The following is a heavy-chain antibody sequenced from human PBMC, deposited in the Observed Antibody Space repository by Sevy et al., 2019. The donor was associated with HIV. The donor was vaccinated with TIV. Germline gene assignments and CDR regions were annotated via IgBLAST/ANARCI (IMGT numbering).Heavy chain of an antibody. J-gene: IGHJ4*02. CDR1: GFTFSSHA. Sequence: GGCLRLSCAASGFTFSSHAMSWVRQAPGKGLEWVSAISGSGGMTYYADSVKGRFTISRDNSKNTLYLQMSSLRAEDTAVYYCAKEDCSGGSCYGGFDYWGQGTLVTVSS. V-gene: IGHV3-23*01. D-gene: IGHD2-15*01. CDR2: ISGSGGMT. CDR3: AKEDCSGGSCYGGFDY.